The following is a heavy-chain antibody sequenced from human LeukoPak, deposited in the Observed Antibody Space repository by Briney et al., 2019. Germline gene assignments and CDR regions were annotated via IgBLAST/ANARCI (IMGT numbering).Heavy chain of an antibody. CDR1: GGSTSSSNW. CDR2: IYQSGST. V-gene: IGHV4-4*02. CDR3: ARGQYYGSGRCDY. J-gene: IGHJ4*02. D-gene: IGHD3-10*01. Sequence: SESLCLTCAVSGGSTSSSNWWSWVRQPPGKGLEGIGEIYQSGSTNYNPSLKSRVTKSVDKSKNQFSLKLSSVTAADTAVYYCARGQYYGSGRCDYWGQGTLVTVSS.